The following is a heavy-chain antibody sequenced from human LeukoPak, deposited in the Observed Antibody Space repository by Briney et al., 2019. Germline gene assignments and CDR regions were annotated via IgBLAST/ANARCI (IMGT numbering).Heavy chain of an antibody. D-gene: IGHD4-17*01. CDR2: IYYSGST. Sequence: SEALSLTCTVSGCSISSYYWSWLRQPPGKGLEGLGYIYYSGSTNYNPSLKSRVTISVDTSQNQFSLRLTSVTAADTAIYYCAREPSVTPVTTGSWGQGTLVSVSS. CDR1: GCSISSYY. CDR3: AREPSVTPVTTGS. V-gene: IGHV4-59*12. J-gene: IGHJ5*02.